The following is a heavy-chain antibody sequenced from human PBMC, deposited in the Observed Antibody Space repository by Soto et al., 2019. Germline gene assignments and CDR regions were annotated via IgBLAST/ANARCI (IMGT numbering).Heavy chain of an antibody. CDR1: GFTFNSYS. J-gene: IGHJ4*02. CDR2: IDSSSSYI. CDR3: AKDSYYHDTSGYYIFDY. V-gene: IGHV3-21*01. Sequence: GGSLRLSCAASGFTFNSYSLNWVRQAPGKGLEWVSYIDSSSSYIYYADSVKGRFTISRDNAKNSLYLQMNSLRAEDTVIYYCAKDSYYHDTSGYYIFDYWGQGTLVTVSS. D-gene: IGHD3-22*01.